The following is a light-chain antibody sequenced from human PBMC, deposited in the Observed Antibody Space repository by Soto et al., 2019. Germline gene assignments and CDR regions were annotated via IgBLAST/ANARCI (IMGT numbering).Light chain of an antibody. CDR1: QNINDW. CDR3: QQYDIYPWT. Sequence: DIQMTQSPSTLSASVGDRVTITCRASQNINDWLAWYQQRPGKAPKLLIYKASTLQSGVPSKFSGSGSGTEFTLTISSLQPDDFATYYCQQYDIYPWTFGQGTKVEIE. CDR2: KAS. V-gene: IGKV1-5*03. J-gene: IGKJ1*01.